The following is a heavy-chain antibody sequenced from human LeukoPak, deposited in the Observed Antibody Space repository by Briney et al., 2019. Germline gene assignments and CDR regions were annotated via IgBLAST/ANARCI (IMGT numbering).Heavy chain of an antibody. CDR2: INYSGST. J-gene: IGHJ6*02. V-gene: IGHV4-59*01. CDR1: GGSISGYY. CDR3: ARSGFCSSTSCYGSAYNYYGMDV. Sequence: SETLSLTCTVSGGSISGYYWSWIRQPPGKGLEWIGYINYSGSTNYNPSLKSRVTISLDTSKSQFSLKLTSVTAADTAVFYCARSGFCSSTSCYGSAYNYYGMDVWGQGTTVTVSS. D-gene: IGHD2-2*01.